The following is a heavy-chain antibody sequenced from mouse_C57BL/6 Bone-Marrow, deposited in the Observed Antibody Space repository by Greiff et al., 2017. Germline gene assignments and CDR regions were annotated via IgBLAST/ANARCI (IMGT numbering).Heavy chain of an antibody. CDR1: GYTFTSYW. Sequence: VQLQQPGAELVRPGSSVKLSCKASGYTFTSYWMHWVKQRPIQGLEWIGNIDPSDSETHYNQKFKDKATLTVDKSSSTAYMQLSSLTSEDSAVYYCARKAYYSNKSNYFDYWGQGTTLTVSS. CDR3: ARKAYYSNKSNYFDY. D-gene: IGHD2-5*01. CDR2: IDPSDSET. J-gene: IGHJ2*01. V-gene: IGHV1-52*01.